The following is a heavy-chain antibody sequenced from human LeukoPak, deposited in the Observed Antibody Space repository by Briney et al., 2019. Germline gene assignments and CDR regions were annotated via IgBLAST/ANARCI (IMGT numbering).Heavy chain of an antibody. Sequence: GASVKVSCKASGYTFTSYYMHWVRQAPGQGLEWMGIINPSGGSTSYAQKFQGRVTMTRDTSTSIVYMELSSLRSEDTAVYYCEAVATITGSKYYFDYWGQGTLVTVSS. CDR2: INPSGGST. CDR1: GYTFTSYY. J-gene: IGHJ4*02. CDR3: EAVATITGSKYYFDY. V-gene: IGHV1-46*01. D-gene: IGHD5-12*01.